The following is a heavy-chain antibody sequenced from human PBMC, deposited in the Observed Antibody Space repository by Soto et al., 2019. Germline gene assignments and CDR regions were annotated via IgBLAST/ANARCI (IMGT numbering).Heavy chain of an antibody. CDR1: GFTFSSYW. CDR2: ITYDGSNT. J-gene: IGHJ4*02. Sequence: PGGSLRLSCAASGFTFSSYWMHWVRQAPGKGLVWVALITYDGSNTYYADSVRGRFTISRDNSKNTLYLQMNSLRAEDTAVYYCARHDSSGWYVFDYWGQGTLVTVSS. D-gene: IGHD6-19*01. V-gene: IGHV3-30*03. CDR3: ARHDSSGWYVFDY.